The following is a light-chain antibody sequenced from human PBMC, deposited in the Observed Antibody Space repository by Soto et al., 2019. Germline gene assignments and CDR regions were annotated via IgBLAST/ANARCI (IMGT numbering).Light chain of an antibody. CDR2: GAS. V-gene: IGKV3-15*01. CDR3: QQYGSSPMYT. J-gene: IGKJ2*01. CDR1: QSVSSN. Sequence: EIVMTQSPATLSVSPGERATLSCRASQSVSSNLAWYQQKPGQAPTLLIYGASARASGIPARFSGSGSGTEFTLTISSLQSEDFAVYYCQQYGSSPMYTFAQGTKLEIK.